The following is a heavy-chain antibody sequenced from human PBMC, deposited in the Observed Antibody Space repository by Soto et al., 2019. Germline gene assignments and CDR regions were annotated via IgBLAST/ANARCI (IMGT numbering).Heavy chain of an antibody. Sequence: ASVKVSCKASGYTFTSYGISWVRQAPGQGLEWMGWISAYNGNTNYAQKLQGRVTMTTDTSTSTAYMELRSLRSDDTAGYYCARVGGLLSPHRSLMDVWGQGTTVTVSS. J-gene: IGHJ6*02. CDR3: ARVGGLLSPHRSLMDV. D-gene: IGHD3-10*01. V-gene: IGHV1-18*04. CDR2: ISAYNGNT. CDR1: GYTFTSYG.